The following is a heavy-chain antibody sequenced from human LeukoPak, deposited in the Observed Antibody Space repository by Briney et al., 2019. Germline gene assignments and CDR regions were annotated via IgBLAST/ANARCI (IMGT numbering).Heavy chain of an antibody. CDR2: IKQDGSEK. J-gene: IGHJ6*03. CDR1: GFTFSSYW. D-gene: IGHD6-6*01. V-gene: IGHV3-7*01. CDR3: ARDITSNIAARPPYYYYYMDV. Sequence: GGSLRLSCAASGFTFSSYWMSWVRQAPGKGLEWVANIKQDGSEKYYVDSVKGRFTISRDNAKNSLYLQMNSLRAEDTAVYYCARDITSNIAARPPYYYYYMDVWGKGTTVTVSS.